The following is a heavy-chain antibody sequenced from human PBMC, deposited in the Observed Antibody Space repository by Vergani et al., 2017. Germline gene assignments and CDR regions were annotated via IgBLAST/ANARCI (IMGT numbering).Heavy chain of an antibody. CDR3: ARGDCGILTGYRY. CDR1: GYTFSNYY. Sequence: QVQVVQSGAEVKKSGASVKVSCKTSGYTFSNYYMHWVRQAPGQGLEWMGIINPSGGHTNYAQKFQGRVTMTRDTSTSTVYMELSSLRSEDTAIYYCARGDCGILTGYRYRGQGTLVTVSA. V-gene: IGHV1-46*03. D-gene: IGHD3-9*01. J-gene: IGHJ4*02. CDR2: INPSGGHT.